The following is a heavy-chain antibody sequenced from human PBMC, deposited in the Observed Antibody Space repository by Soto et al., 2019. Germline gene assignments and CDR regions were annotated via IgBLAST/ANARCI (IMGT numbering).Heavy chain of an antibody. Sequence: PGGSLRLSCAASGFTFSSYAMSWVRQAPGKGLEWVSAISGSGGSTYYADSVKGRFTISRDNSKNTLYLQMNSLRAEDTAVYYCAKDLYYDILTGYPTFDPWGQGTLVTVSS. CDR1: GFTFSSYA. V-gene: IGHV3-23*01. CDR2: ISGSGGST. J-gene: IGHJ5*02. CDR3: AKDLYYDILTGYPTFDP. D-gene: IGHD3-9*01.